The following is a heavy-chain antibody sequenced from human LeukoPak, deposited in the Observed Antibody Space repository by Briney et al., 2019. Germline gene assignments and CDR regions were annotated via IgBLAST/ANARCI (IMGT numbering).Heavy chain of an antibody. CDR3: ARDIFSGSYGTFDI. J-gene: IGHJ3*02. CDR2: IHYSGST. D-gene: IGHD1-26*01. V-gene: IGHV4-59*02. CDR1: GGSVSYYY. Sequence: PSETLSLTCTVSGGSVSYYYWSWIRQPPGKGLEWIGYIHYSGSTYYNPSLRGRVTISVDTSKNQFPLKLSSVTAADTAVYYCARDIFSGSYGTFDIWGQGTMVTVSS.